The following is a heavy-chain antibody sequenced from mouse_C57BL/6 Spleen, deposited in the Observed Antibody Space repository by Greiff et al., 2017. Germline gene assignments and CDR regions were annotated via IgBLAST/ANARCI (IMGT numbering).Heavy chain of an antibody. V-gene: IGHV5-4*01. CDR3: ARDDYYGSRDAMDY. Sequence: EVKLVESGGGLVKPGGSLKLSCAASGFTFSSYAMSWVRQTPEKRLEWVATISDGGSYTYYPDNVKGRFTISRDNAKNNLYLQMSHLKSEDTAMYYCARDDYYGSRDAMDYWGQGTSVTVSS. CDR2: ISDGGSYT. J-gene: IGHJ4*01. CDR1: GFTFSSYA. D-gene: IGHD1-1*01.